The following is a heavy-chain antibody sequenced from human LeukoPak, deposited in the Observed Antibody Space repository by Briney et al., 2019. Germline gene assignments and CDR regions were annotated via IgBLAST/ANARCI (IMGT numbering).Heavy chain of an antibody. D-gene: IGHD2-2*01. CDR3: ARGMRCSSTSCSYDY. V-gene: IGHV3-30*03. Sequence: GSLRLSCAASGFRFSSYGMHWVRQAPGKGLEWVAVISYDESNKFYEDSVKGRFTISRDNSKNTLYLQMDSLRSDDTAVYYCARGMRCSSTSCSYDYWGQGTLVTVSS. CDR2: ISYDESNK. CDR1: GFRFSSYG. J-gene: IGHJ4*02.